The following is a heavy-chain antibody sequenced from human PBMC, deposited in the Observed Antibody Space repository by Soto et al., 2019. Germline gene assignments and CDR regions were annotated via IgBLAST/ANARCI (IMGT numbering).Heavy chain of an antibody. J-gene: IGHJ6*02. D-gene: IGHD5-18*01. CDR3: ARTWIQLWSPFDYGMDV. CDR1: GGSISSGGYY. CDR2: IYYSGST. Sequence: QVQLQESGPGLVKPSQTLSLTCTVSGGSISSGGYYWSWIRQHPGKGLEWIGYIYYSGSTYYNPSLKSRVTIPVDTSKNQCSLKLSAVTAADTAVYYCARTWIQLWSPFDYGMDVWGQGTTVTVSS. V-gene: IGHV4-31*03.